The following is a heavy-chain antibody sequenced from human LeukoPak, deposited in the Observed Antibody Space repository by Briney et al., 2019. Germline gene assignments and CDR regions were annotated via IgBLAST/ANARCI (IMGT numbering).Heavy chain of an antibody. J-gene: IGHJ5*02. CDR2: IHTSGST. CDR1: GGSISRNH. Sequence: SETLSLTCTVSGGSISRNHWSWFRQPAGEGLEWIGRIHTSGSTNYNPSLKSRATMSVDTSRNQFSVKLRSVTAADTAVYYCARETPAAGNWYDPWGQGTLVTVSS. V-gene: IGHV4-4*07. D-gene: IGHD2-2*01. CDR3: ARETPAAGNWYDP.